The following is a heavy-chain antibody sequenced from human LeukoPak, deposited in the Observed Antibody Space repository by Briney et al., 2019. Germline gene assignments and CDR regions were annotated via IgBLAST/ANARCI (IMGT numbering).Heavy chain of an antibody. V-gene: IGHV1-8*01. J-gene: IGHJ3*02. D-gene: IGHD3-9*01. CDR1: GYTFTSYD. Sequence: ASVKVSCKASGYTFTSYDINWVRQAAGQGLEWMGWMNPNSGNTGYAQKLQGRVTMTRNTSISTAYMELSSLRSEDTAVYYCARGLDDILTGYSSDAFDIWGQGTMVTVSS. CDR2: MNPNSGNT. CDR3: ARGLDDILTGYSSDAFDI.